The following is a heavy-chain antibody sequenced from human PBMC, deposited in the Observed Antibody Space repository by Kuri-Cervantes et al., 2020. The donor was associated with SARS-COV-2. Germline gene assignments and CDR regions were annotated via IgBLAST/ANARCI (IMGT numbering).Heavy chain of an antibody. CDR2: IYYSGST. V-gene: IGHV4-59*01. CDR3: ARTHYATLLDI. CDR1: GGSISSYY. J-gene: IGHJ3*02. Sequence: SETLSLTCTVSGGSISSYYWSWIRQPPGKGLEWIGYIYYSGSTNYNPSLKSRVTIPVDTSKNQFSLKLSSVTAGDTAVYYCARTHYATLLDIWGQGTMVTVSS. D-gene: IGHD2-2*01.